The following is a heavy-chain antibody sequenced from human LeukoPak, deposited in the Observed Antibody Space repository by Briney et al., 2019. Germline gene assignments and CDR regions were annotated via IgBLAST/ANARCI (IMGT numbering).Heavy chain of an antibody. CDR1: GYTFTSYY. CDR2: INPSGGST. Sequence: ASVKVSCKASGYTFTSYYMHWVRQAPGQGLEWMGIINPSGGSTSYAQKFQGRVTMTRDMSTSTVYMELSSLRSEDTAVYYCTKDRMATIIGEFDYWGQGTLVTVSS. V-gene: IGHV1-46*01. D-gene: IGHD5-24*01. J-gene: IGHJ4*02. CDR3: TKDRMATIIGEFDY.